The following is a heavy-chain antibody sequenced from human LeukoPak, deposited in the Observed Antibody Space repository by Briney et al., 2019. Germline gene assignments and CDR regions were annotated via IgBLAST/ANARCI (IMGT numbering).Heavy chain of an antibody. V-gene: IGHV4-4*02. D-gene: IGHD2-15*01. Sequence: SETLSLTCAVSGGSISSSNWWSWVRQPPGKGLEWIGEIYHSGSTNYNPSLKSRVTISVDKSKNQFSLKLSSVTAADTAVYYCARAPTQVSGGSWYYYYYMDVWGKGTTVTVSS. J-gene: IGHJ6*03. CDR1: GGSISSSNW. CDR2: IYHSGST. CDR3: ARAPTQVSGGSWYYYYYMDV.